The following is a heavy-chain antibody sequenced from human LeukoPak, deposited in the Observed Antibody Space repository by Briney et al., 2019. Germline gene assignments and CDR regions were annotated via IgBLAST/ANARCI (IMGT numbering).Heavy chain of an antibody. CDR2: IIPIFGTA. V-gene: IGHV1-69*13. D-gene: IGHD6-13*01. CDR1: GGTFSNCA. Sequence: VASVKVSCKTSGGTFSNCAISWVRQAPGQGLEWMGGIIPIFGTANYAQKFQGRVTITADESTSTAFMELSSLRSEDTAVYYCASGGDSLLWGQGTLVTVSS. J-gene: IGHJ4*02. CDR3: ASGGDSLL.